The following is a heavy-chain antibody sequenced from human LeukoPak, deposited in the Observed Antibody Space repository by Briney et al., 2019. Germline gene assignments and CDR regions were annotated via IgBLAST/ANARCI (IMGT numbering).Heavy chain of an antibody. CDR3: AREGYGDNAWFDP. D-gene: IGHD4-17*01. Sequence: GGSLRLSCAASGFTFSSCAMIWVRQAPGKGLEWVSSIIPSGGSTYYADSVKGRFTISRDNAKNSLYLQMNSLRAEDTAVYYCAREGYGDNAWFDPWGQGTLVTVSS. J-gene: IGHJ5*02. V-gene: IGHV3-23*01. CDR1: GFTFSSCA. CDR2: IIPSGGST.